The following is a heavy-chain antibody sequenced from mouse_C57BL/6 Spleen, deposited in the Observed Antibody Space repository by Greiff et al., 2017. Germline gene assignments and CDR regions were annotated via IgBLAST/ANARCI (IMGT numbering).Heavy chain of an antibody. CDR2: ISSGSSTI. CDR3: ARGLRPYYFDY. V-gene: IGHV5-17*01. CDR1: GFTFSDYG. D-gene: IGHD2-12*01. Sequence: EVKLMESGGGLVKPGGSLKLSCAASGFTFSDYGMHWVRQAPEKGLEWVAYISSGSSTIYYADTVKGRFTISRDNAKNTLFLQMTSLRSEDTAMYYCARGLRPYYFDYWGQGTTLTVSS. J-gene: IGHJ2*01.